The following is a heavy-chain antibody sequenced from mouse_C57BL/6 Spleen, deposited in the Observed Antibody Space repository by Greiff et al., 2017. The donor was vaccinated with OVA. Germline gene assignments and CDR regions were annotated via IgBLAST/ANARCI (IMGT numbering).Heavy chain of an antibody. Sequence: VQLQQSGPELVKPGASVKISCKASGYTFTDYYMNWVKQSHGKSLEWIGDINPNNGGTSYNQKFKGKATLTVDKSSSTAYMELRSLTSEDSAVYDCARSNYGSSPWFAYWGQGTLVTVSA. CDR3: ARSNYGSSPWFAY. CDR1: GYTFTDYY. CDR2: INPNNGGT. V-gene: IGHV1-26*01. J-gene: IGHJ3*01. D-gene: IGHD1-1*01.